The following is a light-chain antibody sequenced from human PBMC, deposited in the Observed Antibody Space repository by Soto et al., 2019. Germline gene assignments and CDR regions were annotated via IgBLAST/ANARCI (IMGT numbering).Light chain of an antibody. J-gene: IGKJ4*01. CDR2: GAS. CDR3: QQYGSSPLLT. Sequence: EIVLTQSPGTLSLSPGERATLSCRASQGVTSSNLAWYQQKPGQAPRLLIYGASSRATGIPDRFSGSGSGTDFTLTISRLEPEDFAVYYCQQYGSSPLLTFGGGTKVEIK. CDR1: QGVTSSN. V-gene: IGKV3-20*01.